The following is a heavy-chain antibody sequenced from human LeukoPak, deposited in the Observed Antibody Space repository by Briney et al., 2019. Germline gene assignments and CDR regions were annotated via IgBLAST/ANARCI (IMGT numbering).Heavy chain of an antibody. CDR1: GFTFSSYW. CDR2: INGDGSST. D-gene: IGHD2-8*01. J-gene: IGHJ6*02. CDR3: ARDLLLYFPKSYGMDV. V-gene: IGHV3-74*01. Sequence: GGSLRLSCAASGFTFSSYWMHWVRQAPGKGLVWVSRINGDGSSTSYADSVKGRFTISRDNAKNTLYLQMNSLRAEDTAVYYCARDLLLYFPKSYGMDVWGQGTTVTVSS.